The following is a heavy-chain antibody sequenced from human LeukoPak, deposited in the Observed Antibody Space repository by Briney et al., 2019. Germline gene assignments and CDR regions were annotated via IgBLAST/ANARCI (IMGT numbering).Heavy chain of an antibody. J-gene: IGHJ5*02. V-gene: IGHV1-18*04. CDR2: ISAYNGNT. Sequence: GSVKVSCKASGGTFSNHAISWVRQAPGQGLEWMGWISAYNGNTNYAQKLQGRVTMTTDTSTSTAYMELRSLRSDDTAVYYCARGGNSGYDAWGQGTLVTVSS. CDR3: ARGGNSGYDA. CDR1: GGTFSNHA. D-gene: IGHD5-12*01.